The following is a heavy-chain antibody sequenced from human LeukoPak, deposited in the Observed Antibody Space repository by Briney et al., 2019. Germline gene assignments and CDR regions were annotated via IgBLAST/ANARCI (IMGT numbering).Heavy chain of an antibody. D-gene: IGHD3-10*01. CDR3: AGGYYYGSGSYYDNWFDP. CDR1: GGSISSYY. CDR2: IYHSGIT. J-gene: IGHJ5*02. Sequence: SETLSLTCTVSGGSISSYYWSWIRQPPGKGLEWIGNIYHSGITYYNHFNSSLKSRVTISIDTSKNQFSLKLSSVTAADTAVYYCAGGYYYGSGSYYDNWFDPWGQGTLVTVSS. V-gene: IGHV4-59*01.